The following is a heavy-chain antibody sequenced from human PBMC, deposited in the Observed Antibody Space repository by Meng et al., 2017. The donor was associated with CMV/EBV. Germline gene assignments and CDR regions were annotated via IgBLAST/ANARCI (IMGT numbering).Heavy chain of an antibody. CDR2: IYYSGVT. V-gene: IGHV4-39*07. J-gene: IGHJ4*02. CDR3: ARDYGDLRQDY. CDR1: GCSISMRSSY. D-gene: IGHD4-17*01. Sequence: QLHLPDMPPGRVKHSEPLSLPCTVSGCSISMRSSYWGWIGQPPGKGLEWIGSIYYSGVTYYNPSLKSRVTISVDTSKNQFSLNLSSVTAADTAVYYCARDYGDLRQDYWGQGTLVTVSS.